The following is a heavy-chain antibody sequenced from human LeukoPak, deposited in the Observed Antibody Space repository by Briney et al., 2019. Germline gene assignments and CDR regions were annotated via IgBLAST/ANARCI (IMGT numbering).Heavy chain of an antibody. CDR1: GFIFSDYW. CDR3: ARNTV. Sequence: PGGSLRLSCAASGFIFSDYWMSWVRQAPGKGLEWVANIKHDGSEKYYVDSVKGRFTISRDTDSKSLYLLLNSLRAEATAVYYCARNTVWGQGTLVTVSS. CDR2: IKHDGSEK. J-gene: IGHJ1*01. V-gene: IGHV3-7*05. D-gene: IGHD4-11*01.